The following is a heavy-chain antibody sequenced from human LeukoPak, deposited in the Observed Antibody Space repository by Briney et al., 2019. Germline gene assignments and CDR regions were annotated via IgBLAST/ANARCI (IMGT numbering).Heavy chain of an antibody. CDR3: SRRSEGGKLKY. J-gene: IGHJ4*02. CDR2: IYPGDSHT. D-gene: IGHD2-15*01. CDR1: GYTFTNYW. V-gene: IGHV5-51*01. Sequence: GESLKLSCQGSGYTFTNYWLGLVRQMPGKGMEWMWIIYPGDSHTRYSPSFQGQVTISADKSISTAYLQWSSLKASDTAMYYCSRRSEGGKLKYWGQGTLVTVSS.